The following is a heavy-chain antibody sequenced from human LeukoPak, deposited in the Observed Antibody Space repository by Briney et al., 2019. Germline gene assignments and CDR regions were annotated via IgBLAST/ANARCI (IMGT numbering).Heavy chain of an antibody. D-gene: IGHD3-10*01. CDR2: IYPVSGSS. CDR3: ARETAVHGGIEF. Sequence: SETLSLTCSVSGDSISSGYFYWNWIRQPAGKGLEWIGRIYPVSGSSSYNPSLQSRVTILEGRSRNQFSLRLTAVTASDTALYYCARETAVHGGIEFWGQGIQVIVSS. J-gene: IGHJ4*02. V-gene: IGHV4-61*02. CDR1: GDSISSGYFY.